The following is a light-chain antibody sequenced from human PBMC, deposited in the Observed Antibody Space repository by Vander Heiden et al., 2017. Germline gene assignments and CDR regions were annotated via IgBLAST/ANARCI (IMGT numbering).Light chain of an antibody. V-gene: IGKV3-20*01. CDR3: QQYGSSPT. J-gene: IGKJ3*01. CDR1: QSVSSSY. Sequence: ETALTQSPGTLSLSPGERATLSCRASQSVSSSYLAWYQQKPGQAPRLLIYGASSRATGIPDSFSGSGSGTDFTLTISRLEPEDFAVYYCQQYGSSPTFGPGTKVDIK. CDR2: GAS.